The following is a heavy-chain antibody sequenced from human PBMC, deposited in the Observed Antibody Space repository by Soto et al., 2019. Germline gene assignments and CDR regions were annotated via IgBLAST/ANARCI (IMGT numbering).Heavy chain of an antibody. V-gene: IGHV3-30*18. Sequence: QVQLVESGGGVVQPGRSLRLSCAASGFTFSSYGMHWVRQAPGKGLEWVAVISYDGSNKYYADSVKGRFTMSRDNSKNTLYLQMNSLRAEDTAVYYCAKWVRLDYGSGSYPSDYYYYYYMDVCGKGTTVTVSS. CDR2: ISYDGSNK. CDR1: GFTFSSYG. CDR3: AKWVRLDYGSGSYPSDYYYYYYMDV. J-gene: IGHJ6*03. D-gene: IGHD3-10*01.